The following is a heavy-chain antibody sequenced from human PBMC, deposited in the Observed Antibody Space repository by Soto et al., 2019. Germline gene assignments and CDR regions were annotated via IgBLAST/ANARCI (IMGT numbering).Heavy chain of an antibody. V-gene: IGHV4-59*01. D-gene: IGHD1-1*01. J-gene: IGHJ6*04. CDR2: IYYSGST. Sequence: SETLSLTCTVSGGSISSYYWSWIRQPPGKGLEWIGYIYYSGSTNYNPSLKSRVTISVDTSKNQFSLKLSSVTAADTAVYYCARDRTGWDVWGKGTKVTVSS. CDR3: ARDRTGWDV. CDR1: GGSISSYY.